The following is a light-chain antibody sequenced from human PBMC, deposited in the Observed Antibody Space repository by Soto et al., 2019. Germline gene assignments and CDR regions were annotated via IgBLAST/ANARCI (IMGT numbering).Light chain of an antibody. Sequence: QSVLTQPPSVSGAPGQRVTISCTGCSSNIGAGYDVHWYLQLPGTAPKLLIYGNNNRPSGVPDRFSGSKSGTSASLAITGLQTEDEADYYCQSYDSTLSGSVFGGGTKLTVL. V-gene: IGLV1-40*01. CDR3: QSYDSTLSGSV. CDR2: GNN. CDR1: SSNIGAGYD. J-gene: IGLJ2*01.